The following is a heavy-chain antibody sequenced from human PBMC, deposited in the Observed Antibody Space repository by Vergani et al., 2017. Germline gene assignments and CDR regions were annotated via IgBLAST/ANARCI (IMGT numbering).Heavy chain of an antibody. CDR3: ARGLYSNYPWGY. CDR1: GGSFSGYY. D-gene: IGHD4-11*01. CDR2: INHSGST. V-gene: IGHV4-34*01. Sequence: QVQLQQWGAGLLKPSETLSLTCAVYGGSFSGYYWSWIRQPPGKGLEWIGEINHSGSTNYNPSLKSRVTISVDTSKNQFSLKLSPVTAADTAVYYCARGLYSNYPWGYWGQGTLVTVSS. J-gene: IGHJ4*02.